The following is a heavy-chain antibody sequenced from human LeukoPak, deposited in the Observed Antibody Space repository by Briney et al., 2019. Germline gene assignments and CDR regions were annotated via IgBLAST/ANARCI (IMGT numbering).Heavy chain of an antibody. J-gene: IGHJ3*02. D-gene: IGHD6-13*01. CDR2: IYYSGST. CDR3: ARAGSSSWYNDDAFDI. CDR1: GGSISSYY. Sequence: SETLSLTCTVSGGSISSYYWSWIRQPPGKRLEWIGYIYYSGSTKYNPSLKSRVTVSVDTSKNQFSLKLTSVTAADTAVYYCARAGSSSWYNDDAFDIWGQGTWSPSLQ. V-gene: IGHV4-59*08.